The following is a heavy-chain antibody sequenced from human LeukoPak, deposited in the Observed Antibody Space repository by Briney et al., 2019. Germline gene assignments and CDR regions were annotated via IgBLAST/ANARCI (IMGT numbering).Heavy chain of an antibody. CDR2: IYSGGST. Sequence: GGSLRLSCAASGFTFSNYWMHWVRQAPGKGLEWVSVIYSGGSTYYADSVKGRFTISRDNSKNTVYLQMNSLRAEDTAVYYCARSGYSSSWNRFDPWGQGTLVTVSS. V-gene: IGHV3-53*01. D-gene: IGHD6-13*01. CDR3: ARSGYSSSWNRFDP. J-gene: IGHJ5*02. CDR1: GFTFSNYW.